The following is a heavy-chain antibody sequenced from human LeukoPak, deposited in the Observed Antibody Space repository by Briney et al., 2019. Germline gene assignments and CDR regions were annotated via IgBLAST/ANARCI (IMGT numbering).Heavy chain of an antibody. J-gene: IGHJ6*03. V-gene: IGHV4-39*01. CDR3: ARHATSTVPYPYYYYMDV. D-gene: IGHD4-17*01. Sequence: SETLSLTCTVSGGSISSSSYYWGWIRQPPGKGLEWIGSIYYSGSTYYNPSLKSRVTISVDTSKNQFSLKLSSVTAADTAVYYCARHATSTVPYPYYYYMDVWGKGTTVTVSS. CDR1: GGSISSSSYY. CDR2: IYYSGST.